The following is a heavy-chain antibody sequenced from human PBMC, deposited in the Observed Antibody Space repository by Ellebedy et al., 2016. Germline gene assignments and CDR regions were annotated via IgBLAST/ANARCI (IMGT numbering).Heavy chain of an antibody. CDR1: GGSISSYY. Sequence: SETLSLTXTVSGGSISSYYWSWIRQPPGKGLEWIGYIYYSGSTNYNPSLKSRVTISVDTSKNQFSLKLSSVTAADTAVYYCARVTTGTVDCWGQGTLVTVSS. D-gene: IGHD1-14*01. V-gene: IGHV4-59*01. J-gene: IGHJ4*02. CDR2: IYYSGST. CDR3: ARVTTGTVDC.